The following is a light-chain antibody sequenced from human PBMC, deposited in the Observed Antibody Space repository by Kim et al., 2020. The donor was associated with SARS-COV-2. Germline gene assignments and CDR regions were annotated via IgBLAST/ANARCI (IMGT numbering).Light chain of an antibody. CDR1: QSISSW. J-gene: IGKJ2*01. CDR2: KAS. Sequence: LSASVGDRVTITCRASQSISSWLAWYQQKPGKAPKLLIYKASSLESGVPSRFSGSGSGTQFTLTISSLQPDDFATYYCQHYNSYSFGQGTKLEI. V-gene: IGKV1-5*03. CDR3: QHYNSYS.